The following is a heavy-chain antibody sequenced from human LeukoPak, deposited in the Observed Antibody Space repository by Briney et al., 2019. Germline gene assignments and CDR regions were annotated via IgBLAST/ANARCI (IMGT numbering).Heavy chain of an antibody. CDR1: GGSISSGGYS. CDR2: NYHSGST. V-gene: IGHV4-30-2*01. J-gene: IGHJ5*02. CDR3: ARGFEGYCSSTSCPQAVERFDP. D-gene: IGHD2-2*01. Sequence: SQTLSLTCGVSGGSISSGGYSWSWIRQPPGKGLEWIGYNYHSGSTYYNPSLKSRVTISVDRSKNQFSLKLSSVTAADTAVYYCARGFEGYCSSTSCPQAVERFDPWGQGTLVTVSS.